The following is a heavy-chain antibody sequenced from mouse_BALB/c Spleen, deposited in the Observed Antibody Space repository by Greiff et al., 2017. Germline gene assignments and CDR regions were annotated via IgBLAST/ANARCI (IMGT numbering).Heavy chain of an antibody. V-gene: IGHV5-6-5*01. D-gene: IGHD2-1*01. CDR1: GFTFSSYA. J-gene: IGHJ4*01. Sequence: EVKLVESGGGLVKPGGSLKLSCAASGFTFSSYAMSWVRQTPEKRLEWVASISSGGSTYYPDSVKGRFTISRDSARNILYLQMSSLRSEDTAMYYCARKGGNYGIYAMDYWGQGTSVTVSS. CDR2: ISSGGST. CDR3: ARKGGNYGIYAMDY.